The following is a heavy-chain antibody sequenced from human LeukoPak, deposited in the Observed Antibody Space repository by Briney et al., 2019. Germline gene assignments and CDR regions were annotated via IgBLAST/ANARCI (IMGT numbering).Heavy chain of an antibody. CDR2: IYSGGST. CDR1: GFTVSSNY. CDR3: ATSRPGDGYNYFSYYYYYYMDV. V-gene: IGHV3-53*01. J-gene: IGHJ6*03. D-gene: IGHD5-24*01. Sequence: GGSLRLSCAASGFTVSSNYMSWVRQAPGKGLEWVSVIYSGGSTYYADSAKGRFTISRDNSKNTLYLQMNSLRAEDTAVYYCATSRPGDGYNYFSYYYYYYMDVWGKGTTVTVSS.